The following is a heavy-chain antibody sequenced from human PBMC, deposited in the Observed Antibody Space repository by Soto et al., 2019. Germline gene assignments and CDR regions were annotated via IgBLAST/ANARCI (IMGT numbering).Heavy chain of an antibody. J-gene: IGHJ6*02. CDR3: ARGPMYYDFWSGVDLLGARAYGMDF. V-gene: IGHV1-8*01. CDR2: MNPNSGNA. D-gene: IGHD3-3*01. Sequence: ASVKVSCKASGYTFTSYDINWVRQATGQGLEWMGWMNPNSGNAGYAQKFQGRVTMTRNTSISTAYMELSSLRSEDTAVYYCARGPMYYDFWSGVDLLGARAYGMDFWGQGTTVTVAS. CDR1: GYTFTSYD.